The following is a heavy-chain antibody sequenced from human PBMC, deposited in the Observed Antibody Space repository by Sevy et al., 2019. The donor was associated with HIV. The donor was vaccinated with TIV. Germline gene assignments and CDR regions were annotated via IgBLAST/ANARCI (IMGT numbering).Heavy chain of an antibody. J-gene: IGHJ5*02. CDR2: ISTHNGDT. D-gene: IGHD3-22*01. V-gene: IGHV1-18*01. Sequence: ASVKVSCKASGYTFTNYGISWVRQAPGQGLECMGWISTHNGDTNYAQKLQGRVTMTTDTSTSTAYMELRSLRSDDTAVYYCARRIYYDSSAYYWWFDPWGQGTLVTVSS. CDR3: ARRIYYDSSAYYWWFDP. CDR1: GYTFTNYG.